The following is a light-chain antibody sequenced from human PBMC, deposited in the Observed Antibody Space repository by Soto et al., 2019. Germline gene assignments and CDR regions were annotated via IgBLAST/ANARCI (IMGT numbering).Light chain of an antibody. CDR1: NIGNKS. J-gene: IGLJ2*01. V-gene: IGLV3-21*04. CDR2: YDS. Sequence: SYELTQPPSVSVAPGKTARIPCGGINIGNKSVHWHQQRPGQAPVLVIYYDSDRPSGIPERFSGSNSGNTATLTISGAEAGDEADYFCHVWDSSSDQVVFGGGTKLTVL. CDR3: HVWDSSSDQVV.